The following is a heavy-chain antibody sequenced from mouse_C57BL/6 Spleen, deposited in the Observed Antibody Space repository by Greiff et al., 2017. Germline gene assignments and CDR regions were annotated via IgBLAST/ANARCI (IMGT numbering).Heavy chain of an antibody. CDR1: GYTFTDYY. Sequence: QVQLQQSGAELVRPGASVKLSCKASGYTFTDYYINWVKQRPGQGLEWIARIYPGSGNTYYNEKFKGKATLTAEKSSSTAYMQLSSLTSEDSAVYFCARQGLLRYSFDYWGQGTTLTVSS. J-gene: IGHJ2*01. CDR2: IYPGSGNT. CDR3: ARQGLLRYSFDY. V-gene: IGHV1-76*01. D-gene: IGHD1-1*01.